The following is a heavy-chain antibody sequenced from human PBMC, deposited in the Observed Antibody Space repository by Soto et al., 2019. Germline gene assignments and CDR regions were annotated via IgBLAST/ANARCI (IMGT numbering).Heavy chain of an antibody. CDR1: GGSINSGDDY. CDR2: IYYSGST. J-gene: IGHJ4*02. D-gene: IGHD3-10*01. CDR3: ARDHSGTYKFDY. Sequence: QVQLQESGPGLVKPSQTLSLTCSVSGGSINSGDDYWSWIRQPPGKGLEWIGYIYYSGSTYYHPSLKSRVTISVDTSKNQFSLKLTSVTAADTAVYYCARDHSGTYKFDYWGQGILVTVSS. V-gene: IGHV4-30-4*01.